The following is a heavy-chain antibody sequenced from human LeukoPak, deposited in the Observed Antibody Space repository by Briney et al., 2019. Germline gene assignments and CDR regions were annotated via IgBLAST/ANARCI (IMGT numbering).Heavy chain of an antibody. CDR3: ARGRDNYYDSSGYRFDY. CDR1: GGSISSYY. CDR2: IYYSGST. V-gene: IGHV4-59*01. J-gene: IGHJ4*02. D-gene: IGHD3-22*01. Sequence: SETLSLTCTVSGGSISSYYWSWIRQPPGKGLEWIGYIYYSGSTNYNPSLKSRVTISVDTSKNQFSLKLSSVTAADTAVYYCARGRDNYYDSSGYRFDYWGQGTLVTVSS.